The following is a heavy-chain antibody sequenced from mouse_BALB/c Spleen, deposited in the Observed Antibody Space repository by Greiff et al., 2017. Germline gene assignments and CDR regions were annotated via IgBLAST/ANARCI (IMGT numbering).Heavy chain of an antibody. V-gene: IGHV5-6-5*01. CDR3: ARGSPITTATRGYAMDY. CDR2: ISSGGST. CDR1: GFTFSSYA. D-gene: IGHD1-2*01. Sequence: EVKLMESGGGLVKPGGSLKLSCAASGFTFSSYAMSWVRQTPEKRLEWVASISSGGSTYYPDSVKGRFTISRDNARNILYLQMSSLRSEDTAMYYCARGSPITTATRGYAMDYWGQGTSVTVSS. J-gene: IGHJ4*01.